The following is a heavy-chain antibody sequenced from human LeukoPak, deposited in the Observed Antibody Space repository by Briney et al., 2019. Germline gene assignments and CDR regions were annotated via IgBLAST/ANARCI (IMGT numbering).Heavy chain of an antibody. V-gene: IGHV4-39*01. D-gene: IGHD1-26*01. CDR2: MYYSGST. CDR3: ARRGERVGATKGSFDY. J-gene: IGHJ4*02. CDR1: GGSISSSGYY. Sequence: PSETLSLTCTVSGGSISSSGYYWGWIRQPPGKGLEWIGNMYYSGSTYYNPSLKSRVAISVDTSKNQFSLKLSSVTAADTAVYYCARRGERVGATKGSFDYWGQGTLVTVSS.